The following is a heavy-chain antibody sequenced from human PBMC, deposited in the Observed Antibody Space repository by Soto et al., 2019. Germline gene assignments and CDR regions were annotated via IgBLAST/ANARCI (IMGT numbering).Heavy chain of an antibody. CDR1: GGSISSSNW. CDR2: IYHSGST. D-gene: IGHD2-2*01. Sequence: QVQLQESGPGLVKPSGTLSLTCAVSGGSISSSNWWSWVRQPPGKGLEWIGEIYHSGSTNYNPSLKSRVTISVDKSKNQFSLKLSSVTATDTAVYYCTTTRPTDYYYYGMDVWGLGTTVTVSS. J-gene: IGHJ6*02. CDR3: TTTRPTDYYYYGMDV. V-gene: IGHV4-4*02.